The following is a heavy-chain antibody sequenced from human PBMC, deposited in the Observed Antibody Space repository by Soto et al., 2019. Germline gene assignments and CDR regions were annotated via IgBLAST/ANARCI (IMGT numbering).Heavy chain of an antibody. J-gene: IGHJ6*02. V-gene: IGHV3-21*01. CDR2: ISSSSSYI. CDR3: ARDGVAAAGDYYYYGMDV. D-gene: IGHD6-13*01. Sequence: GGSLRLSCGASGFTFISYSMNWVRQAPGKGLEWVSSISSSSSYIYYADSVKGRFTISRDNAKNSLYLQMNSLRAEDTAVYYCARDGVAAAGDYYYYGMDVWGQGTTVTVSS. CDR1: GFTFISYS.